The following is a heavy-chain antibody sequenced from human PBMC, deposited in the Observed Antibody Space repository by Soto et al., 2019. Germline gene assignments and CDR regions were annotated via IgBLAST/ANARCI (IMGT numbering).Heavy chain of an antibody. CDR3: ARGLLSPLGGYSYGYGSYYFDY. CDR1: GGSFSGYY. J-gene: IGHJ4*02. D-gene: IGHD5-18*01. CDR2: INHSGST. V-gene: IGHV4-34*01. Sequence: QVQLQQWGAGLLKPSETLSLTCAVYGGSFSGYYWSWIRQPPGKGLEWIGEINHSGSTNYNPSLKSRVTISVDTYKNPFSLKLSSVTAADTAVYYCARGLLSPLGGYSYGYGSYYFDYWGQGTLVTVSS.